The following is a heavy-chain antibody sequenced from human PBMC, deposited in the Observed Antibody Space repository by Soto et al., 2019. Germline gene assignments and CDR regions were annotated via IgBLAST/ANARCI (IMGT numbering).Heavy chain of an antibody. V-gene: IGHV4-61*01. J-gene: IGHJ2*01. Sequence: QVQLQESGPGLVKPSETLSLTCTVSGGSVSSGSYYWSWIRQPPGKGLEWIGYIYYSGGTNYNPSVKRRVTIAVGTSKNQFSLKVSPVTAENTAVYYCARGSRDRYKSYWYFDLWGRGTLVTVSS. CDR2: IYYSGGT. CDR1: GGSVSSGSYY. D-gene: IGHD1-1*01. CDR3: ARGSRDRYKSYWYFDL.